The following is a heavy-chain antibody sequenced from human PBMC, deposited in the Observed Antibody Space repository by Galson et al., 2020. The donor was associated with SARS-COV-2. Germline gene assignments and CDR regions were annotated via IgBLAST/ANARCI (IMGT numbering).Heavy chain of an antibody. Sequence: GESLKISCAASGFTFSNYGMHWVRQAPGKGLEWVAGISYYGNNKNYADSVKGRFSISRDNSKNTLYLQLNSLRADDTAVYYCARLNSDTYYSMDVWGQGTTVTVSS. D-gene: IGHD1-26*01. CDR3: ARLNSDTYYSMDV. J-gene: IGHJ6*02. V-gene: IGHV3-30*03. CDR2: ISYYGNNK. CDR1: GFTFSNYG.